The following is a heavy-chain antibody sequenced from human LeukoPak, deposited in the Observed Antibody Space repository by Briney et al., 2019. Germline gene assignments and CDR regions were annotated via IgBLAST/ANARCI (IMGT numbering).Heavy chain of an antibody. J-gene: IGHJ4*02. CDR1: GFTFSDYY. V-gene: IGHV3-11*04. D-gene: IGHD3-3*01. Sequence: GGSLRLSCAASGFTFSDYYMSWIRQAPGKGLEWVSYISSSGSTIYYADSVKGRFTISRDNAKNSLYLQMNSLRAEDTAVYYCARRTLFGVIKPPDYWGQGALVTVSS. CDR3: ARRTLFGVIKPPDY. CDR2: ISSSGSTI.